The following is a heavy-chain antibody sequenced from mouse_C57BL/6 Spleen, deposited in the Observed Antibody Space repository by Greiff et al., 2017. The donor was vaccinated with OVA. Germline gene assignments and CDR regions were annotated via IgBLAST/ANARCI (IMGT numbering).Heavy chain of an antibody. J-gene: IGHJ4*01. CDR1: GYTFTSYG. CDR2: IYPRSGNT. D-gene: IGHD4-1*01. V-gene: IGHV1-81*01. CDR3: SNWDVNCAMDY. Sequence: QVQLKQSGAELARPGASVKLSCKASGYTFTSYGISWVKQRTGQGLEWIGEIYPRSGNTYYNEKFKGKATLTADKSSSTAYMELRSLTSEDSAVYFCSNWDVNCAMDYWGQGTSVTVSS.